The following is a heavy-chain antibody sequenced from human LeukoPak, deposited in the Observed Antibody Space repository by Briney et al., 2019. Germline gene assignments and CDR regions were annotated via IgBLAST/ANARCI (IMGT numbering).Heavy chain of an antibody. CDR3: AREPTWRYCSGGSCRLSGLGYSYGTQTFDY. CDR2: IFPSGGEI. J-gene: IGHJ4*02. Sequence: PGGSLRLSCAASGFTFSSYEMIWVRQPPGKGLEWVSSIFPSGGEIHYADSVKGRFTISRDNAKNSLYLQMNSLRAEDTAVYYCAREPTWRYCSGGSCRLSGLGYSYGTQTFDYWGQGTLVTVSS. D-gene: IGHD2-15*01. CDR1: GFTFSSYE. V-gene: IGHV3-48*03.